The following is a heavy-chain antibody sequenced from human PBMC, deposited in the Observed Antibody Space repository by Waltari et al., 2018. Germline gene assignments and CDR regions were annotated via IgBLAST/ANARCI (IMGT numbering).Heavy chain of an antibody. CDR3: ASGTIFGVVINGMDV. V-gene: IGHV1-69*08. Sequence: HVQLVQSGAEVQKPGSSVKVSCKASVGTFSSYAISWVRQAPGQGLEWMGRIIPIFGTANYAQKFQGRVTITADKSTSTAYMELSSLRSEDTAVYYYASGTIFGVVINGMDVWGQGTTVTVSS. CDR1: VGTFSSYA. J-gene: IGHJ6*02. D-gene: IGHD3-3*01. CDR2: IIPIFGTA.